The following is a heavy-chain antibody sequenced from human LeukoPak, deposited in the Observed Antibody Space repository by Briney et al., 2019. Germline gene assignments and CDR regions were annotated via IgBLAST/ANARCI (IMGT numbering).Heavy chain of an antibody. V-gene: IGHV4-4*02. CDR3: ARYDVGWYYFDY. CDR2: IYHSGST. Sequence: SGTLSLTCVVSDGSISSSNWWSWVRQPPEKGLEWIGEIYHSGSTNYNPSLKSRVTISVDKSKNQFSLKLSSVTAADTAVYYCARYDVGWYYFDYWGQGTLVTVSS. D-gene: IGHD6-19*01. J-gene: IGHJ4*02. CDR1: DGSISSSNW.